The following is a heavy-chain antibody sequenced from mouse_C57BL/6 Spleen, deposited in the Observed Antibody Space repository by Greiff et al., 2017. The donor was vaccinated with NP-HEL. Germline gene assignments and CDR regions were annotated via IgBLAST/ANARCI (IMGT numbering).Heavy chain of an antibody. CDR3: ARFDGYPFAY. Sequence: QVQLQQPGAELVKPGASVKLSCKASGYTFTSYWMQWVKQRPGQGLEWIGEIDPTDSYTNYNQKFKGKATLTVDTSSSTAYMQLSSLTSEYSAVYYCARFDGYPFAYWGQGTLVTVSA. D-gene: IGHD2-3*01. V-gene: IGHV1-50*01. CDR2: IDPTDSYT. J-gene: IGHJ3*01. CDR1: GYTFTSYW.